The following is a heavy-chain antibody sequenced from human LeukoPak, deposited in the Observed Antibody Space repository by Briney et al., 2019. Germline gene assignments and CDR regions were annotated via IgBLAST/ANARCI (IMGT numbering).Heavy chain of an antibody. V-gene: IGHV1-2*02. J-gene: IGHJ3*02. CDR2: INPDSGAT. CDR1: GYRFTGYY. CDR3: ARDGGFDI. D-gene: IGHD3-3*01. Sequence: ASVKVSCKTSGYRFTGYYLHWVRPAPGQGLEWMGWINPDSGATNYAQHFQGRVTMTRDTSISTVYMELSRLESEDTAMYYCARDGGFDIWGQGTMVTVSS.